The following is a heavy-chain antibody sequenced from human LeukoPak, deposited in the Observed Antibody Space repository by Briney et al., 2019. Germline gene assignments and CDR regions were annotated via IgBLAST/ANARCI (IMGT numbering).Heavy chain of an antibody. CDR3: ATLLGGIAAADQPEYYFDY. CDR1: GYTLTELS. J-gene: IGHJ4*02. D-gene: IGHD6-13*01. V-gene: IGHV1-24*01. Sequence: ASVKVSCKVSGYTLTELSMHWVRQAPGKGLEWMGGFDPEDGETIYAQKFQGRVTMTEDTSTDTAYMELSSLRSEDTAVYYCATLLGGIAAADQPEYYFDYWGQGTLVTVSS. CDR2: FDPEDGET.